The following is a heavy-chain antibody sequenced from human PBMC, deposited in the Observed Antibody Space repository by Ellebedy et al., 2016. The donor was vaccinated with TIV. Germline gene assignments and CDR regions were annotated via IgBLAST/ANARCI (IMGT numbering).Heavy chain of an antibody. CDR1: GGSFSGYY. Sequence: SETLSLTCAVYGGSFSGYYWIWNRQPPGKGLEWIGEINHSGSTSYNPSLKSLVTISIDMSKNQFSLKLSSVTAADTAVYYCASGDCSGGSCYKNDNWGQGTLVTVSS. D-gene: IGHD2-15*01. V-gene: IGHV4-34*01. J-gene: IGHJ4*02. CDR3: ASGDCSGGSCYKNDN. CDR2: INHSGST.